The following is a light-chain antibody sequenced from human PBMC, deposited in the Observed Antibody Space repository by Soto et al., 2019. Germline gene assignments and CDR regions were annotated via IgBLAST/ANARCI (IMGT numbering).Light chain of an antibody. J-gene: IGKJ1*01. CDR3: QQYNTYLT. V-gene: IGKV1-5*01. CDR1: QSISTW. Sequence: DIQMTQSPSTLSASVGDRVSITCRASQSISTWLAWYQQKPGKAPKPLIYDASSLQSGVPSRFSGSGSGTEFTLTISSLQPDDFATYYCQQYNTYLTFGQGTKVDI. CDR2: DAS.